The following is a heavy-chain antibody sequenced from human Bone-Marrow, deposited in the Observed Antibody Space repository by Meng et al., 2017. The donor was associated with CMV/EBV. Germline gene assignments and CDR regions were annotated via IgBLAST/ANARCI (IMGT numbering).Heavy chain of an antibody. CDR3: ARDWGYYDFWSAYHYGMDV. CDR2: INSDGSSI. Sequence: GESLKISCAASGFTFSSYSMNWVRQGPGKGLVWVSRINSDGSSITYADSVKGRFIISRDNAKNTLFLQMNSPRAEDTAVYFCARDWGYYDFWSAYHYGMDVWGQGTTVTVSS. J-gene: IGHJ6*02. CDR1: GFTFSSYS. V-gene: IGHV3-74*03. D-gene: IGHD3-3*01.